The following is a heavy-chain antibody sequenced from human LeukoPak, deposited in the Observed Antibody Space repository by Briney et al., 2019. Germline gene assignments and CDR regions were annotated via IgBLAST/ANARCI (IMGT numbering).Heavy chain of an antibody. D-gene: IGHD1-26*01. CDR2: ISGSGGST. Sequence: GASLRLSCAASGFTFSSYAMSWVPHAPGKGLEWVSAISGSGGSTYSADSVKGRFTISRDNSKNTLYLQMNSLRAEDTAVYYCAKKGATTGFDYWGQGTLVTVSS. CDR3: AKKGATTGFDY. CDR1: GFTFSSYA. V-gene: IGHV3-23*01. J-gene: IGHJ4*02.